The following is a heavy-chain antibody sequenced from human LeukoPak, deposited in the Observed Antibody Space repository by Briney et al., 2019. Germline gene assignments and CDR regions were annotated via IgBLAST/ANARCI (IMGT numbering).Heavy chain of an antibody. CDR3: ARDGLDCSGGSCYSTGYYYGMDV. CDR2: ISSSSSTI. D-gene: IGHD2-15*01. Sequence: SLRLSCAASGFTFSSYSMNWVRQAPGKGLEWVSYISSSSSTIYYADSVKGRFTISRDNAKNSLYLQMNSLRAEDTAVYYCARDGLDCSGGSCYSTGYYYGMDVWGQGTTVTVS. CDR1: GFTFSSYS. V-gene: IGHV3-48*01. J-gene: IGHJ6*02.